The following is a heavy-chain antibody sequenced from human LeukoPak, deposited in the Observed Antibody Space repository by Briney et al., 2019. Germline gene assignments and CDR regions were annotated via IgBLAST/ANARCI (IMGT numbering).Heavy chain of an antibody. CDR3: AKDPHNWGYYFDY. CDR2: IRYDGSNK. CDR1: GLTFSSYG. J-gene: IGHJ4*02. V-gene: IGHV3-30*02. D-gene: IGHD7-27*01. Sequence: GGSLRLSCAASGLTFSSYGMHWVRQAPGKGLEWVAFIRYDGSNKYYADSVKGRFTISRDNSKNTLYLQMNSLRAEDTAVYYCAKDPHNWGYYFDYWGQGTLVTVSS.